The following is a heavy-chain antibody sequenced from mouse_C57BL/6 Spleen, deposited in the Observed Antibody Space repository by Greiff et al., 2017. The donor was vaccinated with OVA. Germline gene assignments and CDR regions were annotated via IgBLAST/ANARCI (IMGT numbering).Heavy chain of an antibody. CDR1: GYTFTSYW. V-gene: IGHV1-72*01. Sequence: VQLQQPGAELVKPGASVKLSCKASGYTFTSYWMHWVKQRPGRGLEWIGRIDPNSGGTKYTEKFKSKATLTVDKPSSTAYMQLSSLTSEDSAVYYCANYDGSSDWYFDVWGTGTTVTVSS. J-gene: IGHJ1*03. CDR3: ANYDGSSDWYFDV. CDR2: IDPNSGGT. D-gene: IGHD1-1*01.